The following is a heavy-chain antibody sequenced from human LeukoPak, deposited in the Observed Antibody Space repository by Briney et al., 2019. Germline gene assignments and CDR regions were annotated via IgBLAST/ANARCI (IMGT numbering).Heavy chain of an antibody. Sequence: GGSLRLSCADSGFIVSANYMTWVRQAPGKGLEWVSVIHSGGNTYYADSVKGRFTISRDNSKNTVYLQMNSLRAEDTAVYYCAKVAGSGWFDPWGQGTLVTVSS. CDR2: IHSGGNT. V-gene: IGHV3-53*01. CDR1: GFIVSANY. CDR3: AKVAGSGWFDP. J-gene: IGHJ5*02. D-gene: IGHD1-14*01.